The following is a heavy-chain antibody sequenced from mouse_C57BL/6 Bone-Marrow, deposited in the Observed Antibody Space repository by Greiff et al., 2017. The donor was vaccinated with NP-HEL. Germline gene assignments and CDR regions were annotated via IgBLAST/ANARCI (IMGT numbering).Heavy chain of an antibody. CDR2: IWRGGST. CDR3: AKNGANWSSWFAY. Sequence: VQGVESGPGLVQPSQSLSITCTVSGFSLTSYGVHWVRQSPGKGLAWLGVIWRGGSTDYNAAFMSRLSITKDNSKSQVFFKMNSLQADDTAIYYCAKNGANWSSWFAYWGQGTLVTVSA. V-gene: IGHV2-5*01. D-gene: IGHD4-1*01. J-gene: IGHJ3*01. CDR1: GFSLTSYG.